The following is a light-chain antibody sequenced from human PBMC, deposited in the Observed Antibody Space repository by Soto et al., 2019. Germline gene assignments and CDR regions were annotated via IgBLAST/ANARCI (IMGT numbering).Light chain of an antibody. CDR2: GGD. CDR1: QSVSSSN. CDR3: QYYGDSPWP. J-gene: IGKJ1*01. V-gene: IGKV3-20*01. Sequence: DIVLTQSPVTLCLSPGERATLSCRASQSVSSSNVAWYQQKGGQSPRLVIYGGDNRATGIPDRFGGSGSGPDFTLTISGLEPEDFAVYFCQYYGDSPWPFGQGTKVDIK.